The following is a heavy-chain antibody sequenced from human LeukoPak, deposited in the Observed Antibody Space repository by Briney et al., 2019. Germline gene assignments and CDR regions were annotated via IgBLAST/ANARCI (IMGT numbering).Heavy chain of an antibody. CDR3: AKDISYGYCSSTSCYAGSMDV. J-gene: IGHJ6*02. CDR2: ISRDGGST. V-gene: IGHV3-43*02. Sequence: PGGSLRLSCAASGFTFDDYAMHWVRQAPGKGLEWVSLISRDGGSTYYADSVKGRFTISRDNSKNSLYLQMNSLRTEDTALYYCAKDISYGYCSSTSCYAGSMDVWGQGTTVTVSS. CDR1: GFTFDDYA. D-gene: IGHD2-2*01.